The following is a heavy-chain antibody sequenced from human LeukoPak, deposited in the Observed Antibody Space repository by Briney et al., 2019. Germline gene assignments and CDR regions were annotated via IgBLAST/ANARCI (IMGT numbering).Heavy chain of an antibody. J-gene: IGHJ4*02. V-gene: IGHV1-69*05. CDR1: GGTFSSYA. CDR3: ARDGTSLYYDSSGYHDY. Sequence: SVKVSCKASGGTFSSYAISWVRQAPGQGLEWMGGVIPIFGTANYAQKFQGRVTMTRDMSTSTVYMELSSLRSEDTAAYYCARDGTSLYYDSSGYHDYWGQGTLVTVSS. D-gene: IGHD3-22*01. CDR2: VIPIFGTA.